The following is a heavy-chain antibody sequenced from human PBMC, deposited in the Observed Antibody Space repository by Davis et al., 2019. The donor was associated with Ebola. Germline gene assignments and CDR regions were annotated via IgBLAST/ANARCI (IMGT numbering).Heavy chain of an antibody. CDR2: INSDGSST. J-gene: IGHJ5*02. V-gene: IGHV3-74*01. D-gene: IGHD2-2*01. Sequence: GESLKISCAASGFTFSSYWMSWVRQAPGKGLVWVSRINSDGSSTSYADSVKGRFTISRDNAKNSLYLQMNSLRAEDTAVYYCARDRGSSWIDGFDPWGQGTLVTVSS. CDR1: GFTFSSYW. CDR3: ARDRGSSWIDGFDP.